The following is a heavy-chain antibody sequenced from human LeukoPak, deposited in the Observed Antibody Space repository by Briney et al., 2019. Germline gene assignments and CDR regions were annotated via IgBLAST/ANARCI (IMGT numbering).Heavy chain of an antibody. J-gene: IGHJ4*02. CDR2: IKQDGSEK. CDR1: GFTFNNYW. CDR3: ARGYYDILTGYWESTYYFDY. D-gene: IGHD3-9*01. Sequence: GGSLRLSCAASGFTFNNYWMNWVRQAPGKGLERVANIKQDGSEKYYVDSVKGRFTISRDNAKNSLYLQMNSLRAEDTAVYYCARGYYDILTGYWESTYYFDYWGQGTLVTVSS. V-gene: IGHV3-7*01.